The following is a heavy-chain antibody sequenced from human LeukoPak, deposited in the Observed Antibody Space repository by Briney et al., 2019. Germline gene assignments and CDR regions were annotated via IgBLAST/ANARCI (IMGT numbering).Heavy chain of an antibody. CDR1: GYTFTSYG. D-gene: IGHD1-26*01. CDR2: ISAYNGNT. V-gene: IGHV1-18*01. Sequence: ASVKVSCKASGYTFTSYGISWVRQAPGQGLEWMGRISAYNGNTNYAQKLQGRVTMTTDTSTSTAYMELRRLRSDDTAVYYCARQLGATTNPVYWGQGTLVTVSS. CDR3: ARQLGATTNPVY. J-gene: IGHJ4*02.